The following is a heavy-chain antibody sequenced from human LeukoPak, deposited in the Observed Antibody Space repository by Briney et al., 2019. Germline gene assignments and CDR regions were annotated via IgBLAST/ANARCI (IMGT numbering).Heavy chain of an antibody. Sequence: GGSLRLSCAASGFTFSSYAMSWVRQAPGKGLEWVSAISGSGGSTYYADSVKGRFTISGDNSKNTLYLQMNSLRAEDTAVYYCAKVQYYYDSSGYQPFDYWGQGTLVTVSS. J-gene: IGHJ4*02. CDR2: ISGSGGST. D-gene: IGHD3-22*01. CDR1: GFTFSSYA. CDR3: AKVQYYYDSSGYQPFDY. V-gene: IGHV3-23*01.